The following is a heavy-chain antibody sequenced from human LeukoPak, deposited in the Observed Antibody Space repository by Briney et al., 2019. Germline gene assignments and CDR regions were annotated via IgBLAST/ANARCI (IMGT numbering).Heavy chain of an antibody. Sequence: ASVKVSCKASGYTFSEYGISWVRQAPGQGLEWLGRIAAYNGNIDIPQKFQGRVTMTTETSTSTAYMELKSLRSDDTAVYYCGRVERLWGSYLPRYYYYMDVWGNGTTVIVPS. CDR3: GRVERLWGSYLPRYYYYMDV. CDR2: IAAYNGNI. J-gene: IGHJ6*03. D-gene: IGHD3-9*01. CDR1: GYTFSEYG. V-gene: IGHV1-18*01.